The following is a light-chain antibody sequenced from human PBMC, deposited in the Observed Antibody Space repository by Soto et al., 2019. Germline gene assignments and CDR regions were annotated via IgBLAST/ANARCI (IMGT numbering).Light chain of an antibody. J-gene: IGLJ2*01. CDR2: DHN. CDR3: QSYDSSFFL. CDR1: SGGIASNY. V-gene: IGLV6-57*04. Sequence: KFMLTQPHSVSESPGETVTISCTRTSGGIASNYVQWYQQRPGSAPTIVIYDHNHRPSGVPDRFSGATDGSSNSASLTISGLHTEDEADYYCQSYDSSFFLFGGGTKLTVL.